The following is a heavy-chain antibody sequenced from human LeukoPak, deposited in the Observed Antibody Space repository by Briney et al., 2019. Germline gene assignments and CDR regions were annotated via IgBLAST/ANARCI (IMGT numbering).Heavy chain of an antibody. CDR1: GFTFSSYG. CDR2: IRYDGSNK. Sequence: GGSLRLSCAASGFTFSSYGMHWVRQAPGKGLEWVAFIRYDGSNKYYADSVKGRFTISRDNSKNTLYLQMNSLRAEDTAVYYCAKDKGITIFGVVRPLFDYWGQGTLVTVSS. D-gene: IGHD3-3*01. V-gene: IGHV3-30*02. J-gene: IGHJ4*02. CDR3: AKDKGITIFGVVRPLFDY.